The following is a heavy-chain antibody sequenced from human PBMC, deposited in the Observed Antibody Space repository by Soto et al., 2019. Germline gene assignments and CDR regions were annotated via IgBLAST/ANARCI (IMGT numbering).Heavy chain of an antibody. Sequence: QLHLQESGSGLVKPSQTLSLTCAVSGGSISSGGYSWSWIRQPPGKGLEWIGYIYHSGSTYYNPSLMTRVNISVGRSKNQCSLKLSSVTAADTAVYYCARASTTVTTLDYWGQGTLVTVSS. D-gene: IGHD4-17*01. J-gene: IGHJ4*02. CDR3: ARASTTVTTLDY. V-gene: IGHV4-30-2*01. CDR1: GGSISSGGYS. CDR2: IYHSGST.